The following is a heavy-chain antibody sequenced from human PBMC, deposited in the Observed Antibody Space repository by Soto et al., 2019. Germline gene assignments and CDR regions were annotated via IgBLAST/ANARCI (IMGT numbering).Heavy chain of an antibody. CDR2: ISSSSSYI. J-gene: IGHJ6*02. CDR1: GFTFSSYS. V-gene: IGHV3-21*01. D-gene: IGHD6-25*01. CDR3: ARYAAYYYGMDV. Sequence: GGSLRLSCAASGFTFSSYSMNWVRQAPGKGPEWVSSISSSSSYIYYADSVKGRFTISRDNAKNSLYLQMNSLRAEDTAVYYCARYAAYYYGMDVWGQGTTVTVYS.